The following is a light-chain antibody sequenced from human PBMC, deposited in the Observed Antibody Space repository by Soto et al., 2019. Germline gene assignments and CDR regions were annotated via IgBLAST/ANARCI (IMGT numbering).Light chain of an antibody. J-gene: IGKJ2*01. Sequence: EIVLTQSPGTLSLSPGERATLSCRASQSVSSSYLAWYQQKPGQAPRLLIYDASSRATGIPDRFSGSGSGTDFTLTISRPEPEHFALYYCQQSGRSQMSTFGQGTQLEIK. CDR3: QQSGRSQMST. V-gene: IGKV3-20*01. CDR2: DAS. CDR1: QSVSSSY.